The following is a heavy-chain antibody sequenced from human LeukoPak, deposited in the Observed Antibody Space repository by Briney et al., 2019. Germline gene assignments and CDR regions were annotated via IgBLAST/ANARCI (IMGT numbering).Heavy chain of an antibody. CDR3: AREYYYDSSGYYSDY. CDR1: GFTFSSYA. Sequence: GGSLRLSCAASGFTFSSYAMSWVRQAPGKGLEWVSAISGSGGSTYYADSVKGRFTISRDNSKNTLYLQMNSLRAVDTAVYYCAREYYYDSSGYYSDYWGQGTLVTVSS. J-gene: IGHJ4*02. CDR2: ISGSGGST. D-gene: IGHD3-22*01. V-gene: IGHV3-23*01.